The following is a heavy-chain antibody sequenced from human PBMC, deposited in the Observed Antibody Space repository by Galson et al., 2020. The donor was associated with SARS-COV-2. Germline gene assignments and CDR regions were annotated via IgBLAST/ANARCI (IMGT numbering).Heavy chain of an antibody. Sequence: TGGSLRLSCAASGFTFSRYSMTWVRQTPGKGLEWVSFISSDSSYIYYVDSVKGRFTISRDNAKNSLDLQMNSLRVEDTAVYYCARGGGSDHSHLDYWGQGTLVTVSS. CDR3: ARGGGSDHSHLDY. J-gene: IGHJ4*02. D-gene: IGHD2-15*01. CDR2: ISSDSSYI. CDR1: GFTFSRYS. V-gene: IGHV3-21*01.